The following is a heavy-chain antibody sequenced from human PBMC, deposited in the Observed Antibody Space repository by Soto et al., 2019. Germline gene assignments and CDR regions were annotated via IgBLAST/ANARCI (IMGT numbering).Heavy chain of an antibody. V-gene: IGHV6-1*01. CDR2: TYYMSKWYN. CDR3: ARERRYCSGGSCYSTKYYYYGMDV. J-gene: IGHJ6*02. D-gene: IGHD2-15*01. Sequence: PSQTLSLTCAISGDSVSSNSAAWNWIRQSPSRGLEWLGRTYYMSKWYNDYAVSVKSRITINPDTSKNQFSLQLNSVTPEDTAVYYCARERRYCSGGSCYSTKYYYYGMDVWGQGTTVTVSS. CDR1: GDSVSSNSAA.